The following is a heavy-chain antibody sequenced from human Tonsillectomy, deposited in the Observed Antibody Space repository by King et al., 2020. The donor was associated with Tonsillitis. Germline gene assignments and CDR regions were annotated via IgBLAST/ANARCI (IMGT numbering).Heavy chain of an antibody. CDR1: GFTFSSYS. D-gene: IGHD3-10*01. CDR2: ISGSSSTI. CDR3: AGDSPPGSSHRRGSYYGMDV. V-gene: IGHV3-48*01. J-gene: IGHJ6*02. Sequence: VQLVESGGGLVQPGGSLRVSCAASGFTFSSYSMDWVRQGPGEGLEWISYISGSSSTIYYADSVKGRFTISRDNANNSLHLQMNSLRVEDTAVYYCAGDSPPGSSHRRGSYYGMDVWGQGTTVTVSS.